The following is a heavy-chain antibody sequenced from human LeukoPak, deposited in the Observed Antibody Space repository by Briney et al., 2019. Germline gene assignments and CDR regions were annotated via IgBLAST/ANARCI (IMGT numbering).Heavy chain of an antibody. CDR3: AKVNYYQPYF. Sequence: QPGXXLRLSCAASGFTLTTYAMSWVRQAPGKGLEWVSTIDVTTGGSYYADSVKGRFTISRDTFQNTLYLQLNSLRVDDTAVYYCAKVNYYQPYFWGQGTLVTVSS. CDR2: IDVTTGGS. J-gene: IGHJ4*02. CDR1: GFTLTTYA. D-gene: IGHD2-2*01. V-gene: IGHV3-23*01.